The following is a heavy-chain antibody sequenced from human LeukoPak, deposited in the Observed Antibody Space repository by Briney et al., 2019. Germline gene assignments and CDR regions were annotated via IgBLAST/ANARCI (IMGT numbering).Heavy chain of an antibody. V-gene: IGHV3-21*01. J-gene: IGHJ6*04. CDR3: ARGPKNHDIFGEDYYYGMDV. CDR1: GFTFSSYS. D-gene: IGHD3-9*01. CDR2: ISSSSSYI. Sequence: GGSLRLSCAASGFTFSSYSMNWVRQAPGKGLEWVSSISSSSSYIYYADSVKGRFTISRDDAKNSLYLQMNSLRAEDTAVYYCARGPKNHDIFGEDYYYGMDVWGKGTTVTVSS.